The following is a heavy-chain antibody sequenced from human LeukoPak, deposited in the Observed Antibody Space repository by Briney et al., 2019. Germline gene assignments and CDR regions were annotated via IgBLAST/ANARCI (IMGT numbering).Heavy chain of an antibody. Sequence: SQTLSLTCTVSGGSISSGGYYWSWIRQPAGKGLEWIGRIYTSGNTNYNPSLKSRVTISVDTSKNQFSLKLSSVTAADTAVYYCAGAEHYYDSSGYLYFDYWGQGTLVTVSS. CDR1: GGSISSGGYY. V-gene: IGHV4-61*02. CDR2: IYTSGNT. D-gene: IGHD3-22*01. J-gene: IGHJ4*02. CDR3: AGAEHYYDSSGYLYFDY.